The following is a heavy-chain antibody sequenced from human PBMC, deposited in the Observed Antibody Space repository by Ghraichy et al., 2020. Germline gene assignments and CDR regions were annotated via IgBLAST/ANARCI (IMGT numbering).Heavy chain of an antibody. V-gene: IGHV4-59*02. CDR2: IYYSGST. CDR3: ARWRNNMDI. CDR1: GDSVSRFY. D-gene: IGHD1/OR15-1a*01. J-gene: IGHJ6*02. Sequence: SQTHSLTCSVSGDSVSRFYWSWTRQPPGKGLEWIGYIYYSGSTMYNPSLKSRVTMSVDTSKNQFSLNLRSVTDADTAVYYCARWRNNMDIWGQGTTVTVSS.